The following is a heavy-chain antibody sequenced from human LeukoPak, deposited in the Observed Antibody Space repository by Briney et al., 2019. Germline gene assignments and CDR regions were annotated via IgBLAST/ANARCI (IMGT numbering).Heavy chain of an antibody. J-gene: IGHJ4*02. V-gene: IGHV3-23*01. CDR2: ISDSGGST. D-gene: IGHD3-10*01. CDR1: GFTFSSYV. CDR3: AKGTLYYGSGSYPRY. Sequence: PGGSLRLSCTASGFTFSSYVMHWVRQAPGKGLEWVSTISDSGGSTYYADSVKGRFTISRDNSKNTLYLQMNSLRAEDTAVYYCAKGTLYYGSGSYPRYWGQGTLVTVSS.